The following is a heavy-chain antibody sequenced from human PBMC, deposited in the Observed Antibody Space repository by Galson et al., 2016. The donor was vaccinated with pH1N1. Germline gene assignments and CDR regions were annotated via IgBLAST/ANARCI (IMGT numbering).Heavy chain of an antibody. CDR3: AKLDYDFWSGYYRHFDY. CDR2: IRGSGDDT. D-gene: IGHD3-3*01. V-gene: IGHV3-23*01. Sequence: SLRLSCAASGFTFSRYAMSWVRQAPGKGLEWVSAIRGSGDDTCYATSVKGRFTISRDNSKNTLYLQMNSLRGDDTAVYYCAKLDYDFWSGYYRHFDYWGQGTLVTVSS. CDR1: GFTFSRYA. J-gene: IGHJ4*02.